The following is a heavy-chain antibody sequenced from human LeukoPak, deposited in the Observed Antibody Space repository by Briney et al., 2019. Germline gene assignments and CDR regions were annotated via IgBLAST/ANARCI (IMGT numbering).Heavy chain of an antibody. D-gene: IGHD5-18*01. CDR3: ARESRYSYGSLDY. CDR2: IYYSGST. V-gene: IGHV4-30-4*01. J-gene: IGHJ4*02. CDR1: GGSISSGDYY. Sequence: SETLSLTCTVSGGSISSGDYYWSWIRQPPGKGLEWIGYIYYSGSTYCNPSLKSRVTISVDTSKNQFSLKLSSVTAADTAVYYCARESRYSYGSLDYWGQGTLVTVSS.